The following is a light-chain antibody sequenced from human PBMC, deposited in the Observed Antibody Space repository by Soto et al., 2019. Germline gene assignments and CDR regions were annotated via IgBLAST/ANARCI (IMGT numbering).Light chain of an antibody. CDR2: GAS. CDR1: QSVSSSY. V-gene: IGKV3-20*01. CDR3: QQYGSSPDT. J-gene: IGKJ2*01. Sequence: EIVLTQSPGTLSLSPGERATLSCRASQSVSSSYLARYQQKPGQAPRLLIYGASSRATGIPDRFSGSASGTDFTLTISRLEPEDFAVYYCQQYGSSPDTFGQGTKLEIK.